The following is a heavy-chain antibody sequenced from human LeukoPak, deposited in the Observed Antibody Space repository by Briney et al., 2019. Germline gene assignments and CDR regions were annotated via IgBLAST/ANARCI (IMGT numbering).Heavy chain of an antibody. D-gene: IGHD6-19*01. Sequence: SETLSLTCTVSGGSISSSSYYWSWIRQPAGKGLEWIGRIYTSGSTNYNPSLKSRVTMSVDTSKNQFSLKLSSVTAADTAVYYCARDYSSGWYDYWGQGTLVTVSS. V-gene: IGHV4-61*02. J-gene: IGHJ4*02. CDR1: GGSISSSSYY. CDR3: ARDYSSGWYDY. CDR2: IYTSGST.